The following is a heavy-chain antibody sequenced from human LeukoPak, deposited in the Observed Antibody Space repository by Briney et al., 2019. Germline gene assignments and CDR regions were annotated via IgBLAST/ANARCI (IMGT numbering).Heavy chain of an antibody. CDR1: GYTFTGYY. J-gene: IGHJ4*02. Sequence: ASVKVSCKASGYTFTGYYMHWVRQAPGQGLEWMGWIITDTGNPTYAQGFTGRFVFSVDTSVNTAYLQISSLKAEDTAVYYCTRQGPGYCGSTSCYGVDYWGQGTLVTVSS. CDR2: IITDTGNP. V-gene: IGHV7-4-1*02. D-gene: IGHD2-2*01. CDR3: TRQGPGYCGSTSCYGVDY.